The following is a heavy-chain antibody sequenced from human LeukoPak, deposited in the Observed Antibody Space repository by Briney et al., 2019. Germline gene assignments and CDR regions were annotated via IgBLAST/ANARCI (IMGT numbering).Heavy chain of an antibody. Sequence: GASVKVSCKASGYTFTSYAMHWVRQAPGQRLEWMGWINAGNGNTKYSQKFQGRVTITRDTSASTAYMELSSLRSEDTAVYYCARRSIAARRIDYWGQGTLVTVSS. CDR3: ARRSIAARRIDY. V-gene: IGHV1-3*01. J-gene: IGHJ4*02. CDR2: INAGNGNT. D-gene: IGHD6-6*01. CDR1: GYTFTSYA.